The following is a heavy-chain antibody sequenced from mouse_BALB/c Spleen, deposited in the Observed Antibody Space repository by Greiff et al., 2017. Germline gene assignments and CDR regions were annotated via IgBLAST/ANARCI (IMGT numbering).Heavy chain of an antibody. CDR2: ISSGSSTI. D-gene: IGHD2-4*01. J-gene: IGHJ4*01. V-gene: IGHV5-17*02. Sequence: EVQGVESGGGLVQPGGSRKLSCAASGFTFSSFGMHWVRQAPEKGLEWVAYISSGSSTIYYADTVKGRFTISRDNPKNTLFLQMTSLRSEDTAMYYCASGGLRYAMDYWGQGTSVTVSS. CDR3: ASGGLRYAMDY. CDR1: GFTFSSFG.